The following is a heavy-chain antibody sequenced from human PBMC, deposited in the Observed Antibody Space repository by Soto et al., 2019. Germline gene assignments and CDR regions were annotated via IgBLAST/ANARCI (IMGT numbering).Heavy chain of an antibody. V-gene: IGHV1-69*13. CDR3: AGRRIAADWFDP. J-gene: IGHJ5*02. CDR2: IIPIFGTA. CDR1: GGTFSSYA. D-gene: IGHD6-13*01. Sequence: ASVKVSCKASGGTFSSYAISWVRQAPGQGLEWMGGIIPIFGTANYAQKFQGRVTITADESTSTAYMELSSLRSEDTAVYYCAGRRIAADWFDPWGQGTLVTVSS.